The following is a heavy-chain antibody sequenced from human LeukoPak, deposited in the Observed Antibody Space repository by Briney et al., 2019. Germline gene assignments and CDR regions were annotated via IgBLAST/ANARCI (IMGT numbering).Heavy chain of an antibody. J-gene: IGHJ4*02. V-gene: IGHV3-7*02. CDR3: ARGGLTIAEATTSWYFDY. Sequence: PGGSLRLSCAASGFTFSSHWMSWVRQAPGKGLEWVANIKQDGSEKYYVDSVKGRFTISRDNAKNSLYLQMDSLRGEDTAVYYCARGGLTIAEATTSWYFDYWGQGTLVTVSS. D-gene: IGHD1-26*01. CDR2: IKQDGSEK. CDR1: GFTFSSHW.